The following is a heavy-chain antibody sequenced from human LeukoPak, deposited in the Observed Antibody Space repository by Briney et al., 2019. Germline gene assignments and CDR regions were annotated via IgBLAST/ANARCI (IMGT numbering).Heavy chain of an antibody. CDR3: ARRFTYIVGATGFDY. Sequence: PGGSLRLSCAASGFTFSSYSMNWVRQAPGEGLERVSSISSSSSYIYYADSVKGRFTISRDNAKNSLYLQMNSLRAEDTAVYYCARRFTYIVGATGFDYWGQGTLVTVSS. CDR1: GFTFSSYS. V-gene: IGHV3-21*01. D-gene: IGHD1-26*01. CDR2: ISSSSSYI. J-gene: IGHJ4*02.